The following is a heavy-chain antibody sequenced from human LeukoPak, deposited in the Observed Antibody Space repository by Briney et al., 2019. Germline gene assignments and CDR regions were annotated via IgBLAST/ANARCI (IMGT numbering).Heavy chain of an antibody. J-gene: IGHJ4*02. D-gene: IGHD2-21*02. V-gene: IGHV3-9*01. CDR1: GFTFDDYA. CDR3: ARALGDLPDY. CDR2: ISWNSGSI. Sequence: GGSLRLSCAASGFTFDDYAMHWVRQAPGKGLEWVSGISWNSGSIGYADSVKGRFTISRDNAKNSLYLQMNSLRAEDTAVYYCARALGDLPDYWGQGTLVTVSS.